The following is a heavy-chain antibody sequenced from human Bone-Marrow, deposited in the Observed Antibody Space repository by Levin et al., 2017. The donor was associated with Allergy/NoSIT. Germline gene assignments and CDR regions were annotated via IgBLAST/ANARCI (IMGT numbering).Heavy chain of an antibody. J-gene: IGHJ4*02. CDR3: AGTYGDYGRDY. CDR1: GGSISSYY. V-gene: IGHV4-59*01. CDR2: IYYSGST. Sequence: PSETLSLTCTVSGGSISSYYWSWIRQPPGKGLEWIGYIYYSGSTNYNPSLKSRVTISVDTSKNQFSLKLSSVTAADTAVYYCAGTYGDYGRDYWGQGTLVTVSS. D-gene: IGHD4-17*01.